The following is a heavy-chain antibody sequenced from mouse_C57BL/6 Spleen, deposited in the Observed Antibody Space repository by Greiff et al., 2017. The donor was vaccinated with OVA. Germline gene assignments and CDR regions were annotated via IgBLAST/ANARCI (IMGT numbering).Heavy chain of an antibody. J-gene: IGHJ1*03. Sequence: EVKVVESEGGLVQPGSSMKLSCTASGFTFSDYYMAWVRQVPEKGLEWVANINYDGSSTYYLDSLKSRFIISRDNAKNILYLQMSSLKSEDTATYYCARGRDYDWYFDVWGTGTTVTVSS. D-gene: IGHD2-4*01. CDR2: INYDGSST. V-gene: IGHV5-16*01. CDR3: ARGRDYDWYFDV. CDR1: GFTFSDYY.